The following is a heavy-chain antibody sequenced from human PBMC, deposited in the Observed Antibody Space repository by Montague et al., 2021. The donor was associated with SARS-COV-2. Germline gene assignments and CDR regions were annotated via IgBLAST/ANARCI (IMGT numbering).Heavy chain of an antibody. CDR1: GGSINDHY. J-gene: IGHJ2*01. V-gene: IGHV4-4*09. D-gene: IGHD3-16*01. CDR2: ISSNGKT. CDR3: ARRGYYDIAGSHWHLDL. Sequence: SETLSLTCTVSGGSINDHYRSWIRQSPGKGLEWIGYISSNGKTNYNPSLKSRVTLSADASRNEFSLKLDSVTAADTAVYFCARRGYYDIAGSHWHLDLWGRGMLVTVSS.